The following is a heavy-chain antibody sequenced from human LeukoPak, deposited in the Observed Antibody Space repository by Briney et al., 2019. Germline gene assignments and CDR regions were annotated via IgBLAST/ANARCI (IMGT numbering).Heavy chain of an antibody. CDR3: ARWKMELQRNAFDF. D-gene: IGHD1-26*01. J-gene: IGHJ3*01. CDR1: GFTFRTYW. Sequence: GGSLRLSCAASGFTFRTYWMSWIRQAPGKVPEWVADINQDGSEEYYVQSVKGRFTVSRDNAQNAVFLQMTNLRADDTAVYYCARWKMELQRNAFDFWGQGTVVTVSS. V-gene: IGHV3-7*01. CDR2: INQDGSEE.